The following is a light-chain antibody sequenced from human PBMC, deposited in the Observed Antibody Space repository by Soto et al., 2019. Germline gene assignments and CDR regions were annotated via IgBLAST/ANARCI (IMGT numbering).Light chain of an antibody. CDR3: QQRSNLVS. CDR2: DAS. J-gene: IGKJ5*01. CDR1: QSVLTY. V-gene: IGKV3-11*01. Sequence: EIVLTQAPATLPLSPGGTATPSYRASQSVLTYLGWYQQKPGQAPRILISDASTRASGIPARFSGSGSGTDFTLTISSLEPEDFAVYYCQQRSNLVSFGPGTRLEIK.